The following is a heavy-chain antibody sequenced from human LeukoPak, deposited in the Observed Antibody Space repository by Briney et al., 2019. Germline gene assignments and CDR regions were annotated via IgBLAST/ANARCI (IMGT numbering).Heavy chain of an antibody. CDR1: GYTLTDCY. D-gene: IGHD1/OR15-1a*01. Sequence: ASVKVSCKASGYTLTDCYIHWVRQAPGQGLEWMGWINPNSGDTTYAQKFQGRLTMTRDTSISSAYMDLSRLNSDDTAVYFCAREEQYNNFFDYWGQGTLVTVSS. CDR3: AREEQYNNFFDY. J-gene: IGHJ4*02. V-gene: IGHV1-2*02. CDR2: INPNSGDT.